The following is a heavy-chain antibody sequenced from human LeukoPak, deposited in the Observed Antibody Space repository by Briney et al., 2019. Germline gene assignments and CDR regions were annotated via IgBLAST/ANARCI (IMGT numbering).Heavy chain of an antibody. J-gene: IGHJ6*02. CDR3: ASGYYDSSGYYGMDV. D-gene: IGHD3-22*01. CDR2: IYYSGST. Sequence: PSETLSLTCAVYGGSFSGYYWSWIRQHPGKGLEWIGYIYYSGSTYYNPSLKSRVTISVDTSKNQFSLKLSSVTAADTAVYYCASGYYDSSGYYGMDVWGQGTTVTVSS. CDR1: GGSFSGYY. V-gene: IGHV4-31*11.